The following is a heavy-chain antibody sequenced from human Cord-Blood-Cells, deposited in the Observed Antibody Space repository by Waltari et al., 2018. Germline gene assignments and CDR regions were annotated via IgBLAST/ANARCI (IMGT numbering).Heavy chain of an antibody. J-gene: IGHJ6*03. V-gene: IGHV1-46*02. CDR1: GYTFNRYH. Sequence: QVQLVQSGAEVKKPGASGKVDCKASGYTFNRYHMHWVRQAPGKGLEWMGIINPSGGSTSYAQKFPGRVTMTRDTSTSTVYMELSSLRSEDTAVYYCARGGKIVVVPAQYYYYMDVWGKGTTVTVSS. CDR2: INPSGGST. CDR3: ARGGKIVVVPAQYYYYMDV. D-gene: IGHD2-2*01.